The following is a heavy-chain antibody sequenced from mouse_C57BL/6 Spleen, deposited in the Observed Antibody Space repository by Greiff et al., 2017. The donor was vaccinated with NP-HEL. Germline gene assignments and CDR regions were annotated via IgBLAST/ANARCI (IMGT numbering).Heavy chain of an antibody. D-gene: IGHD2-4*01. J-gene: IGHJ2*01. CDR2: INPSSGYT. Sequence: QVQLKQSGAELARPGASVKMSCKASGYTFTSYTMHWVKQRPGQGLEWIGYINPSSGYTKYNQKFKDKATLTADKSSSTAYMQLSSLTSEDSAVYYCARGDDYENFDYWGQGTTLTVSS. CDR3: ARGDDYENFDY. CDR1: GYTFTSYT. V-gene: IGHV1-4*01.